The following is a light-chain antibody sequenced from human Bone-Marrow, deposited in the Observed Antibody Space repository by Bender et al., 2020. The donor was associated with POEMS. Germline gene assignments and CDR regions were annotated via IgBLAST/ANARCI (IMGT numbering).Light chain of an antibody. CDR3: SSYAGNFNVV. CDR2: EVH. CDR1: SSDVGRYNS. J-gene: IGLJ2*01. Sequence: QSALTQPPSTSGSPGQSVTISCTGTSSDVGRYNSVSWYQHYPGQAPKLIIYEVHKRPSGVPDRFSGSKSGKTASLTVSGLQADDEADYFCSSYAGNFNVVFGGGTKLTV. V-gene: IGLV2-8*01.